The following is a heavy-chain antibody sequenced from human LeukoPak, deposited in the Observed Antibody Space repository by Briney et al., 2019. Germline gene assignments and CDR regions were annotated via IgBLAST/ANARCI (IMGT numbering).Heavy chain of an antibody. CDR1: GYTFTGYY. CDR3: ARATRAVAGTGYYYYYYMDV. CDR2: INPNSGGT. D-gene: IGHD6-19*01. J-gene: IGHJ6*03. Sequence: GASVKVSCKASGYTFTGYYMHWVRQAPGQGLEWMGWINPNSGGTNYAQKFQGRVTMTRDTSISTAHMELSRLRSDDTAVYYCARATRAVAGTGYYYYYYMDVWGKGTTVTVSS. V-gene: IGHV1-2*02.